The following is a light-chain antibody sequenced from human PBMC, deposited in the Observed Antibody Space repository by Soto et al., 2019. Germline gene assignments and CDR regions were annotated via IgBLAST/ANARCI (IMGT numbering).Light chain of an antibody. V-gene: IGLV1-44*01. CDR1: SSNIGDNT. CDR2: SDN. J-gene: IGLJ3*02. CDR3: AAWYDSLNGWV. Sequence: QAVLTQPPSASGTPGQRVTISCSGSSSNIGDNTVNWYQQLPGTAPKVLIYSDNQRPSAVPDRYSGSKSGTSASLAISGLQSEDEADYYCAAWYDSLNGWVFGGGTKLTVL.